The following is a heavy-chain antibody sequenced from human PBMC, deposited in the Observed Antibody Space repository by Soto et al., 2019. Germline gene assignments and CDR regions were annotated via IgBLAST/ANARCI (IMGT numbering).Heavy chain of an antibody. CDR3: ARVQGTDIVVVPAHFPNYYGMDV. J-gene: IGHJ6*02. CDR2: ISSSSSYI. D-gene: IGHD2-2*01. V-gene: IGHV3-21*01. Sequence: SLRLSCAASGFTFSSYSMNWVRQAPGKGLEWVSSISSSSSYIYYADSVKGRFTISRDNAKNSLYLQMNSLRAEDTAVYYCARVQGTDIVVVPAHFPNYYGMDVWGQGTTVTVSS. CDR1: GFTFSSYS.